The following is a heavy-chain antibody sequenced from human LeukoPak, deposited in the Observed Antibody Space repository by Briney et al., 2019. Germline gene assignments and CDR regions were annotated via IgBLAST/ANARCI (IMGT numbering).Heavy chain of an antibody. CDR1: GLTFFTYA. V-gene: IGHV3-30*01. CDR3: ARDLTYHFESSGYYGGDH. D-gene: IGHD3-22*01. CDR2: ISYDGRSK. J-gene: IGHJ4*02. Sequence: GGSLRLSCATSGLTFFTYALHWVRQAPGKGLEWVAVISYDGRSKFYADSVKGRFTISRDISENTLDLQMNSLRAEDTAVYYCARDLTYHFESSGYYGGDHWGQGTLVTVSS.